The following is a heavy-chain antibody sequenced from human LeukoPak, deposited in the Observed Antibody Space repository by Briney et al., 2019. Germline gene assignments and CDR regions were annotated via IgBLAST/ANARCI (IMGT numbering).Heavy chain of an antibody. CDR3: ARPRIAARRGYYFDY. Sequence: ASVKVSCKASGYTFTGYYMHWVRRAPGQGLEWMGWINPNSGGTNYAQKFQGRVTMTRDTSISTAYMELSRLRSDDTAVYYCARPRIAARRGYYFDYWGQGTLVTVSS. J-gene: IGHJ4*02. CDR2: INPNSGGT. D-gene: IGHD6-6*01. V-gene: IGHV1-2*02. CDR1: GYTFTGYY.